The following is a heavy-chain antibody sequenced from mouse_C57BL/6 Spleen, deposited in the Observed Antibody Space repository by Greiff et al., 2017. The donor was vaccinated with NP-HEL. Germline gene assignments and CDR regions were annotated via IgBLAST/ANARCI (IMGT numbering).Heavy chain of an antibody. D-gene: IGHD1-1*01. CDR1: GYAFSSSW. J-gene: IGHJ4*01. V-gene: IGHV1-82*01. CDR3: ARSNYGSSLDYAMDY. CDR2: IYPGDGDT. Sequence: VQGVESGPELVKPGASVKISCKASGYAFSSSWMNWVKQRPGKGLEWIGRIYPGDGDTNYNGKFKGKATLTADKSSSTAYMQLSSLTSEDSAVYFCARSNYGSSLDYAMDYWGQGTSVTVSS.